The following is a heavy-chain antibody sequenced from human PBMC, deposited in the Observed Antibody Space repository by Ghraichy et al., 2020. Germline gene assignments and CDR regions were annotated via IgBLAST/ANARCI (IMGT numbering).Heavy chain of an antibody. D-gene: IGHD3-22*01. J-gene: IGHJ3*02. Sequence: GESLNISCVASEFTFSGFALHWVRQAPGKGLEWVAVISYDENYKYYADSVKGRFPIPRDKSKNTLYLQMNSLRAEDTAVYYCARDNYYESSGYYFSAFDIWGQGTMVTVSS. CDR2: ISYDENYK. CDR3: ARDNYYESSGYYFSAFDI. V-gene: IGHV3-30*04. CDR1: EFTFSGFA.